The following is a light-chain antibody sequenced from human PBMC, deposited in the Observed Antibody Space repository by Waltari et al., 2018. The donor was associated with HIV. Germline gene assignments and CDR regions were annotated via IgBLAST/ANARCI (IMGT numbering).Light chain of an antibody. J-gene: IGKJ3*01. CDR2: AIS. CDR3: KKYNSAPFA. CDR1: QRVSTH. Sequence: DILMTQSPSSLSASLGDRVTITCRASQRVSTHLAWYQQKPGKPPKLLIYAISTLQSGVPSRFSGSGSGTEFTLTIDSLQPEDVATYYCKKYNSAPFAFGPGTKVEIK. V-gene: IGKV1-27*01.